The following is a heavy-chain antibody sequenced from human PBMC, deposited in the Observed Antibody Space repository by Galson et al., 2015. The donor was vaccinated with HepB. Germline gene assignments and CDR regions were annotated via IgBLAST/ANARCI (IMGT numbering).Heavy chain of an antibody. CDR3: AREVGYCGGDCYSGAFDI. CDR1: GFTVSSNY. Sequence: SLRLSCAASGFTVSSNYMSWVRQAPGKGLEWVSVIYSGGSTYYADSVKGRFTISRHNFKNTLYLQMNSLRAEDTAVYYCAREVGYCGGDCYSGAFDIWGQGTMVTVSS. V-gene: IGHV3-53*04. J-gene: IGHJ3*02. CDR2: IYSGGST. D-gene: IGHD2-21*02.